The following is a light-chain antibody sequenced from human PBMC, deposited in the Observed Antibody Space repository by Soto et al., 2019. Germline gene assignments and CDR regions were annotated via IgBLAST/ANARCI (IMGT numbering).Light chain of an antibody. CDR3: QQSYITPRT. Sequence: DIQLSQSPSSLYAPIGDTVTITCRASQSISSSLNWYQQKPGKAPKLLIHAASNLQSGVPSRFSGSGSGTDFTLTISSLLSEDFVTYFCQQSYITPRTFGQGTKVDI. CDR2: AAS. V-gene: IGKV1-39*01. CDR1: QSISSS. J-gene: IGKJ1*01.